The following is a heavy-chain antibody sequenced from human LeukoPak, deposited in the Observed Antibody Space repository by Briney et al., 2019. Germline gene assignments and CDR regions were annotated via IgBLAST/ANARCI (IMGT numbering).Heavy chain of an antibody. CDR3: ASRAAADFGDYEGMVY. CDR1: GYTFIGYY. J-gene: IGHJ4*02. Sequence: AAVKVSCMASGYTFIGYYIHWVRQAPGQGLEWMGWINPNSGGTNYAQKLQGRVTMTRDRSINTAYMELSRLTSDDTAVYYCASRAAADFGDYEGMVYWGQGALVTVSS. V-gene: IGHV1-2*02. D-gene: IGHD4-17*01. CDR2: INPNSGGT.